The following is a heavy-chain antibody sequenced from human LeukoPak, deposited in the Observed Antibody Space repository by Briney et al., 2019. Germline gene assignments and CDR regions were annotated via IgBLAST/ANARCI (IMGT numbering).Heavy chain of an antibody. CDR2: IYYSGAT. D-gene: IGHD3-10*01. J-gene: IGHJ3*01. CDR1: GGSIRSSYYY. CDR3: SRGGSYYRAMM. V-gene: IGHV4-61*05. Sequence: SETLSLTCTVSGGSIRSSYYYWGWIRQPPGKGLEWIGYIYYSGATSYNPSLKSRVTISIDTSKNQFSLNLGSVTAADTAMYYCSRGGSYYRAMMWGQGTMVAVSS.